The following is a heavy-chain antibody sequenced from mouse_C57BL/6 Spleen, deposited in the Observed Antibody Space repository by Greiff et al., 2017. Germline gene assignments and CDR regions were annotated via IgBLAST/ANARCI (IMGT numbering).Heavy chain of an antibody. Sequence: EVKLVESGGGLVKPGGSLKLSCAASGFTFSSYAMSWVRQTPEKRLEWVANISDGGSYTYFPDNVKGRFTISRDNAKNTLYLQMSHLKSEDTAMYYCAREHDEGFAYWGQGTLVTVSA. CDR1: GFTFSSYA. V-gene: IGHV5-4*01. CDR2: ISDGGSYT. D-gene: IGHD2-12*01. J-gene: IGHJ3*01. CDR3: AREHDEGFAY.